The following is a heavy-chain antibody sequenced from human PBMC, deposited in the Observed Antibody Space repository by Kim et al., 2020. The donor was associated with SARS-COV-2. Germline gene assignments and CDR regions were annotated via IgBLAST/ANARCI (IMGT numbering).Heavy chain of an antibody. CDR3: ARELDSPGFQFDY. CDR2: VNAASGNT. D-gene: IGHD3-9*01. CDR1: GYTFITYA. Sequence: ASVKVSCKASGYTFITYAIHWVRQAPGQRLEWMGWVNAASGNTKYSQNFQGRITITRDTSASTSYMQMSRLRSEDTAVYYCARELDSPGFQFDYWGQGTSVTVSS. V-gene: IGHV1-3*01. J-gene: IGHJ4*02.